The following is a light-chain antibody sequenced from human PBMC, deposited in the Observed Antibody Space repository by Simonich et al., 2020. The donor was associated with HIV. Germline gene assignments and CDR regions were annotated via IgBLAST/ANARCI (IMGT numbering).Light chain of an antibody. Sequence: EIVMTQSPDTLSVSPGERATLSCRASQSVSSNLAWYQQKPGQAPRRLIYGASTRATGIPARFSGSGSGTEFTLTISSMQSEDFAVYYCQQYNNWPTWTFGQGTKVEIK. CDR2: GAS. J-gene: IGKJ1*01. CDR3: QQYNNWPTWT. CDR1: QSVSSN. V-gene: IGKV3-15*01.